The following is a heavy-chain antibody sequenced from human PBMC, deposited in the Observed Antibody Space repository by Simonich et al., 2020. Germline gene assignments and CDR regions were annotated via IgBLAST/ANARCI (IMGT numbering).Heavy chain of an antibody. Sequence: EVQLVESGGGLVKPGGSLRLSCAASGFTFSSYSMNWVRQAPGKGLEWVSSISSSSSYIYYADPVKGRLTISRDNAKNSLYLQMNSLRAEDTAVYYCAGGVYCSSTSCSTYYYYGMDVWGQGTTVTVSS. J-gene: IGHJ6*02. CDR3: AGGVYCSSTSCSTYYYYGMDV. CDR2: ISSSSSYI. CDR1: GFTFSSYS. D-gene: IGHD2-2*01. V-gene: IGHV3-21*01.